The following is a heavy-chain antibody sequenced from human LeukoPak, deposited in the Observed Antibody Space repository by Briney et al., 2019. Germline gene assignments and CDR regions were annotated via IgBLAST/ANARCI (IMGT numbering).Heavy chain of an antibody. CDR2: INYSGTT. V-gene: IGHV4-39*01. J-gene: IGHJ4*02. CDR3: ARHISSRFFDY. Sequence: SETLSLTCIVSGGSITNNNYYWGWIRQPPGKGLEWIGSINYSGTTYNNPSLKSQVTIFVDTSKNQFSLKLSSVAAADTAVYYCARHISSRFFDYWGQGTLVTVSS. CDR1: GGSITNNNYY. D-gene: IGHD3-3*01.